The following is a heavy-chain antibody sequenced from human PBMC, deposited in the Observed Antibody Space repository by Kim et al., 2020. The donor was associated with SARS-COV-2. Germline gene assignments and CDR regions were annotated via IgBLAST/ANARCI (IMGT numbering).Heavy chain of an antibody. D-gene: IGHD4-17*01. CDR2: IYYSGST. J-gene: IGHJ4*02. Sequence: SETLSLTCTVSGGSISSYYWSWIRQPPGKGLEWIGYIYYSGSTNYNPSLKSRVTISVDTSKNQFSLKLSSVTAADTAVYYCARELFFNGDRDYWGQGTLVTVSS. CDR3: ARELFFNGDRDY. V-gene: IGHV4-59*01. CDR1: GGSISSYY.